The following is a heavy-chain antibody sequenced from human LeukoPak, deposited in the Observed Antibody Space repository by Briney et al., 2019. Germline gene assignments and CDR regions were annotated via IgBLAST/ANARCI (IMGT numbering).Heavy chain of an antibody. D-gene: IGHD6-13*01. V-gene: IGHV3-23*01. CDR2: ISGSGGST. CDR3: AKHIYSSTFYYYYGMDV. CDR1: GFTFSSYA. J-gene: IGHJ6*02. Sequence: GGSLRLSCAASGFTFSSYAMSWVRQAPGKGLEWVSAISGSGGSTYYADSVKGRFTISRDNSKNTLYLQMNSLRAEDTAVYYCAKHIYSSTFYYYYGMDVWGQGTTVTVSS.